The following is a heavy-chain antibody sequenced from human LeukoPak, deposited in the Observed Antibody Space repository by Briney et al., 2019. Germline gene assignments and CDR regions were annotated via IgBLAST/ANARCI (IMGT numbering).Heavy chain of an antibody. CDR3: ARDHQEGATSY. J-gene: IGHJ4*02. V-gene: IGHV4-38-2*02. CDR1: GYSISSGYY. D-gene: IGHD1-26*01. CDR2: IYHSGST. Sequence: SETLSLTCAVSGYSISSGYYWGWIRQPPGKGLEWIGSIYHSGSTYHNPSLKSRVTISVDTSKNQFSLKLSSVTAADTAVYYCARDHQEGATSYWGQRTLVTVSS.